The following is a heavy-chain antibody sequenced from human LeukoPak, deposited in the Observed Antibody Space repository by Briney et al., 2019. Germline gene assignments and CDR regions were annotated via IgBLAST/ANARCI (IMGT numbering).Heavy chain of an antibody. V-gene: IGHV3-23*01. CDR1: GFTFSSYA. J-gene: IGHJ4*02. CDR3: AKSLTYYHENSDSI. Sequence: GGSLRLSCAASGFTFSSYAMSWVRQAPGKGLEWVSAISGSGGSTYYADSVKGRFTISRDNSKNTLYLQMSSLRAEDTAVYYCAKSLTYYHENSDSIWGQGTLVTVSS. CDR2: ISGSGGST. D-gene: IGHD3-22*01.